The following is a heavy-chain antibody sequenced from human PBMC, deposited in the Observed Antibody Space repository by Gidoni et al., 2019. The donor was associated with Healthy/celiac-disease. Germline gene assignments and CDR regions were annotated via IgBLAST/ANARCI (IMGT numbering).Heavy chain of an antibody. CDR3: ARLSLKNYYDSSGPLDY. CDR2: IYYSGST. D-gene: IGHD3-22*01. J-gene: IGHJ4*02. V-gene: IGHV4-39*01. Sequence: QLQLQESGPGLVKPSETLSLTCTVSGGSISSSSYYWGWIRQPPGKGLEWIGSIYYSGSTYYNPSLKSRVTISVDTSKNQFSLKLSSVTAADTAVYYCARLSLKNYYDSSGPLDYWGQGTLVTVSS. CDR1: GGSISSSSYY.